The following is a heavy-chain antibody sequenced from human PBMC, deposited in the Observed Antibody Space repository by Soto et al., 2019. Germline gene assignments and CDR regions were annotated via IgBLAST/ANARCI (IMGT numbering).Heavy chain of an antibody. Sequence: QVQLQESGPGLVKPSETLSLTCTVSGGSISSYYWSWIRQPPGKRLEWIGYIYYSGSTNYNPSLKSRVTISVGTPKNPSSLELRSVTAAATAVYYCARDSVGRGYDWGQGTLVTVSS. D-gene: IGHD5-12*01. V-gene: IGHV4-59*01. CDR2: IYYSGST. J-gene: IGHJ4*02. CDR1: GGSISSYY. CDR3: ARDSVGRGYD.